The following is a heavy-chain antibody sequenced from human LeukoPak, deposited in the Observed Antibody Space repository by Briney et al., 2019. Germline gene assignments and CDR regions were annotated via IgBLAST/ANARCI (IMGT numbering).Heavy chain of an antibody. J-gene: IGHJ5*02. D-gene: IGHD2-15*01. CDR2: IPYDGSNT. Sequence: GGSLRLSCAASGFTFTNYGMHWVRQAPGKGLQWVAFIPYDGSNTYYADSVKGRFTISRDNSKNTLYLQMESLRTEDTAVYYCARDPYCSGGSCYGWFDPWGQGTLVTVSS. V-gene: IGHV3-30*02. CDR3: ARDPYCSGGSCYGWFDP. CDR1: GFTFTNYG.